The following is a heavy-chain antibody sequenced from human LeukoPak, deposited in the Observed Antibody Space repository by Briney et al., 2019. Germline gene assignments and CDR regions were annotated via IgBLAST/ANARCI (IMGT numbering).Heavy chain of an antibody. CDR1: GGSISSGGYY. J-gene: IGHJ5*02. CDR3: ATAPYEYIWGTYRTNWFDP. D-gene: IGHD3-16*02. V-gene: IGHV4-30-4*08. CDR2: IYYSGST. Sequence: PSETLSLTCTVSGGSISSGGYYWSWIRQHPGKGLEWIGYIYYSGSTYYNPSLKSRVTISMDTSKNQFSLKLNSMTAADTAVYYCATAPYEYIWGTYRTNWFDPWGQGTLVTVSS.